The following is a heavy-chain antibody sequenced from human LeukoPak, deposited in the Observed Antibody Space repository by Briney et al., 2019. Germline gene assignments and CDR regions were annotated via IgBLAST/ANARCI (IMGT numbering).Heavy chain of an antibody. CDR2: IYYSGST. Sequence: WETLSLTCTVSGGSISSYYWSWIRQPPGKGLEWIGYIYYSGSTNYNPSLKSRVTISVDTSKNQFSLKLSSVTAADTAVYYCARGRGYSYGYYWGQGTLVTVSS. V-gene: IGHV4-59*01. CDR1: GGSISSYY. D-gene: IGHD5-18*01. J-gene: IGHJ4*02. CDR3: ARGRGYSYGYY.